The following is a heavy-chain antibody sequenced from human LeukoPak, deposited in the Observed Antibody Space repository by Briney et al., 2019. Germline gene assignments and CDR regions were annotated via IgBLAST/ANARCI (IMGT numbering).Heavy chain of an antibody. CDR1: GGSISSGGYS. Sequence: SQTLSLTCAVSGGSISSGGYSWSWIRQPPGKGLEWIGYIYHSGSTYYNPSLKSRVTISVDTSKTQFSLKLTSVTAADTAVYYCAKYRSTSGYVDSWGQGTLVTVSS. J-gene: IGHJ4*02. CDR3: AKYRSTSGYVDS. CDR2: IYHSGST. D-gene: IGHD3-22*01. V-gene: IGHV4-30-2*01.